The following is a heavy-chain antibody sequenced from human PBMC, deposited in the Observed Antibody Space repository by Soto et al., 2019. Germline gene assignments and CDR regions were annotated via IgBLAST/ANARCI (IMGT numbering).Heavy chain of an antibody. V-gene: IGHV1-18*01. D-gene: IGHD3-3*01. Sequence: ASVKVSCKASGYTFTSYGISWVRQAPGQGLEWMGGISPYNGNTNYAQKLQGRVTMTADESTSTAYMELSSLRSEDTAVYYCARGPGQVIIAPPGYWGQGTLVTVSS. CDR1: GYTFTSYG. CDR3: ARGPGQVIIAPPGY. CDR2: ISPYNGNT. J-gene: IGHJ4*02.